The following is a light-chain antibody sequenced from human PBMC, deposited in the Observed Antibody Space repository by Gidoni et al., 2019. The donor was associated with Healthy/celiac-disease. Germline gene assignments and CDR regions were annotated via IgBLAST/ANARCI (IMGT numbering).Light chain of an antibody. J-gene: IGLJ2*01. V-gene: IGLV2-23*01. Sequence: QPALTQPASGSGSPGQSITISCTGTSRDVGSYNLVSWYHQHPGNAPKLMIYEGSKRPSGVSNRFSGSKSGTTASLTISGLQAEDEADYYCCSYAGSSPSYVVFGGGTKLTVL. CDR3: CSYAGSSPSYVV. CDR2: EGS. CDR1: SRDVGSYNL.